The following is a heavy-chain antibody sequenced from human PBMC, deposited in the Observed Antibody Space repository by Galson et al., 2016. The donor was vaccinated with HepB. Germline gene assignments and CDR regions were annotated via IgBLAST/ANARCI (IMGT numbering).Heavy chain of an antibody. CDR1: GFNFGGYW. CDR3: ARTNWLDL. Sequence: SLRLSCATSGFNFGGYWMHWVRQAPGKGLVWVSCIENGGTTTAYADPVKGRFAISRDNAKNTLYLQMNSLRADDTAVYYCARTNWLDLWGQGTLVTVSS. CDR2: IENGGTTT. V-gene: IGHV3-74*01. J-gene: IGHJ5*02.